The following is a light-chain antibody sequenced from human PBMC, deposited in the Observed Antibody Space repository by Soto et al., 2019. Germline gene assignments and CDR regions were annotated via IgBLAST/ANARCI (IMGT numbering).Light chain of an antibody. CDR2: GAS. V-gene: IGKV3D-15*01. Sequence: IVMTQSPATLSVSHGETAPLSCRASQSVSSNVAWYQQKPGQAPRLLIYGASTRATGIPARFSGSGSGTEFTLTISSLQSEDFAVYYCQQYNNWPLTFGQGTRLEI. CDR3: QQYNNWPLT. J-gene: IGKJ5*01. CDR1: QSVSSN.